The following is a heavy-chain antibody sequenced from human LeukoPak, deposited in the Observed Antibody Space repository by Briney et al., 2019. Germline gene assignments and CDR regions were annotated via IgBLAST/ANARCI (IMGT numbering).Heavy chain of an antibody. Sequence: GGSLRLSCAASGFTVSSNYMSWVRQAPGKGLEWVSVIYSGGSTYYADSVKGRFTISRDNSKNTLYLQMNSLRAEDTAEYYCAKVRGSYGSGIIDYWGQGTLVTVSS. D-gene: IGHD3-10*01. CDR3: AKVRGSYGSGIIDY. V-gene: IGHV3-53*01. CDR2: IYSGGST. J-gene: IGHJ4*02. CDR1: GFTVSSNY.